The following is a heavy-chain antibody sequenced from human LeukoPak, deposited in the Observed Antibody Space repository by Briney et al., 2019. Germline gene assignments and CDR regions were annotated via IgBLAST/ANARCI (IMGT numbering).Heavy chain of an antibody. J-gene: IGHJ4*02. CDR2: LSDSGST. CDR1: GGSISTSSSY. D-gene: IGHD3-10*01. Sequence: SETLSLTCTVSGGSISTSSSYWGWIRQPPGKGLEWIGILSDSGSTFYNPSLKSRVTMSVDTSKNQFSLRLSSVTAADTAVYYCARRTYYYGSGSYFYYWGQGTLVTVSS. V-gene: IGHV4-39*01. CDR3: ARRTYYYGSGSYFYY.